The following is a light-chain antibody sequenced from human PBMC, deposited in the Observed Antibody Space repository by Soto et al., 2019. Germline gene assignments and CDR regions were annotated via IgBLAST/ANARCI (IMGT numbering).Light chain of an antibody. CDR1: ANVASNH. CDR3: HRYGSSRFTFS. Sequence: EIVLTQSPVTLSLSPGETATVSCRASANVASNHLAWYQHKPHQAPRLLIYGASSRATGTPDRFSGSWSGTDFTLTISRLEPEDFAVYYCHRYGSSRFTFSFGQGTQLEIK. J-gene: IGKJ2*01. CDR2: GAS. V-gene: IGKV3-20*01.